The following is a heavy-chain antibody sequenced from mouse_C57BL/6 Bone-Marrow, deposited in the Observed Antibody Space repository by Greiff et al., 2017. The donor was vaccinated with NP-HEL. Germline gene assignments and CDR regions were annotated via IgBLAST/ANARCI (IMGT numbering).Heavy chain of an antibody. CDR3: ASSYDGYWYFDV. J-gene: IGHJ1*03. D-gene: IGHD2-3*01. CDR1: GYTFTSYW. V-gene: IGHV1-7*01. CDR2: INPSSGYT. Sequence: QVHVKQSGAELAKPGASVKLSCKASGYTFTSYWLHWVKQRPGQGLEWIGYINPSSGYTKYNQKFKDKATLTADKSSSTAYMQLSSLTYEDSAVYYCASSYDGYWYFDVWGTGTTVTVSS.